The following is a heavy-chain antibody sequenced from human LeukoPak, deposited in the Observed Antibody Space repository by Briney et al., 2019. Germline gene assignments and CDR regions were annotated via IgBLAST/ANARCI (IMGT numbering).Heavy chain of an antibody. CDR3: ARTRILIDDDYYYYMDV. J-gene: IGHJ6*03. Sequence: GASVKVSCKASGYVFIDYYVHWVRQAPGQGLEWMGRINPNTGGTKYAQKFQGRVTVTADTSITTTYLDLSSLSSDDTAVYYCARTRILIDDDYYYYMDVRGKGTTVTISS. D-gene: IGHD3-9*01. V-gene: IGHV1-2*02. CDR2: INPNTGGT. CDR1: GYVFIDYY.